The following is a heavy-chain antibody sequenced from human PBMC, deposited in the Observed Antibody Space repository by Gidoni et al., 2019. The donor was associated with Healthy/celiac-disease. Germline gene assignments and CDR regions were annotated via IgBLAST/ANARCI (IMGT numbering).Heavy chain of an antibody. J-gene: IGHJ6*02. D-gene: IGHD5-12*01. CDR1: GFTFSSYG. CDR3: ARDRGVATGYYYYGMDV. CDR2: IWYDGSNK. V-gene: IGHV3-33*01. Sequence: QVQLVGSGGGVVQPGRSLRLSCAASGFTFSSYGMHWVRQAPGKGLEWVAVIWYDGSNKYYADSVKGRFTISRDNSKNTLYLQMNSLRAEDTAVYYCARDRGVATGYYYYGMDVWGQGTTVTVSS.